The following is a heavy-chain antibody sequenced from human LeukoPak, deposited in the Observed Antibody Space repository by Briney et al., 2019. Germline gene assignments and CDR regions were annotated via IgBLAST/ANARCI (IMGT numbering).Heavy chain of an antibody. Sequence: ASVKVSCKASGYTFTSYGISWVRQAPGQGLEWMGWISAYNGNTNYAQKLQGRVTMTTDTSTSTACMELRSLRSDDTAVYYCTRVPESQHWFGEPSPHFDYWGQGTLVTVSS. CDR2: ISAYNGNT. D-gene: IGHD3-10*01. J-gene: IGHJ4*02. CDR1: GYTFTSYG. V-gene: IGHV1-18*01. CDR3: TRVPESQHWFGEPSPHFDY.